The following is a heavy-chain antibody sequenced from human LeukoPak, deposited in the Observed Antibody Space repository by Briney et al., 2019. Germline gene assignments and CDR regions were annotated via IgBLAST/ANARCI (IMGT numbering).Heavy chain of an antibody. CDR1: GFTFSNYS. D-gene: IGHD4-17*01. CDR2: ISSSSNYI. CDR3: AREVTTTHAYFDY. V-gene: IGHV3-21*01. Sequence: GGSLRLSCAASGFTFSNYSMNWVRQAPGKGLEWVSSISSSSNYIYYADSVKGRFTISRDNAKNSLYLQMNSLRAEDTAVYYCAREVTTTHAYFDYWGQGTLVTVSS. J-gene: IGHJ4*02.